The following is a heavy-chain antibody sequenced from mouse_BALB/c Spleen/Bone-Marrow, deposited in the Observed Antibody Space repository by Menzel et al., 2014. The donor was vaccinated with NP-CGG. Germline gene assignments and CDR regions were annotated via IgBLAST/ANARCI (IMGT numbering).Heavy chain of an antibody. CDR3: ARGGYYKYDEDAMDY. CDR2: IWAGGIT. Sequence: VKLVESGPGLVAPSQSLSITCTVSGFSLXSYGVHWVRQPPGKGLEWLGVIWAGGITNYNSTLMSRLSINKDDPKSKVFLKMNSLQTDDTAMYYCARGGYYKYDEDAMDYWGQGTSVTVSS. V-gene: IGHV2-9*02. D-gene: IGHD2-14*01. CDR1: GFSLXSYG. J-gene: IGHJ4*01.